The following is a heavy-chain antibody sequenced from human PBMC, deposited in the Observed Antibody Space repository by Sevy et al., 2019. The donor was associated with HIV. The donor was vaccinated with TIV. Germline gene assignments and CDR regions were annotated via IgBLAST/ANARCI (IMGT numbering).Heavy chain of an antibody. CDR3: ARDYYDSSGSYSADAFDI. D-gene: IGHD3-22*01. Sequence: ASVKVSCKASGYTFTTYGINWVRQAPGQGLEWMGWISAYNGNTNYAQKLQGRGTMTKETSTSTAYMELRSLRSDDTAVYFCARDYYDSSGSYSADAFDIWGQGTMVTVSS. V-gene: IGHV1-18*04. J-gene: IGHJ3*02. CDR2: ISAYNGNT. CDR1: GYTFTTYG.